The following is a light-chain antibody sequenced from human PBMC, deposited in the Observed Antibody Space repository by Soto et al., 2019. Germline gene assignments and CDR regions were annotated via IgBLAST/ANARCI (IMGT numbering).Light chain of an antibody. Sequence: EIVLTQSPGTVSLSPGERATLSCMASQSVSSIYLAWYQKKPGQAPRLLIYGASSRATDIPDGFSGSGSGTDFTLTISRLEPEDSAVYYCQQYGTSPTFGGGTKVDIK. J-gene: IGKJ4*01. CDR1: QSVSSIY. CDR2: GAS. V-gene: IGKV3-20*01. CDR3: QQYGTSPT.